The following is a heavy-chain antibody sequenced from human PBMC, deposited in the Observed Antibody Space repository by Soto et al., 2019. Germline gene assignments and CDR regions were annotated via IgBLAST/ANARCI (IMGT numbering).Heavy chain of an antibody. CDR2: IYYSGST. V-gene: IGHV4-30-4*01. J-gene: IGHJ6*02. CDR3: ARARGYCRSTSCYTLYGMDV. CDR1: GGSISSGDYY. D-gene: IGHD2-2*02. Sequence: LSLTCTVSGGSISSGDYYWSWIRQPPGKGLEWIGYIYYSGSTYYNPSLKSRVTISVDTSKNQFSLKLSSVTAADTAVYYCARARGYCRSTSCYTLYGMDVWGQGTTVTVSS.